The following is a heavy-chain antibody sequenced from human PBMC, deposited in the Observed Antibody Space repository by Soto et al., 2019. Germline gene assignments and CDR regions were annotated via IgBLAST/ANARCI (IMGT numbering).Heavy chain of an antibody. CDR3: ARVRANDYEIDY. J-gene: IGHJ4*02. V-gene: IGHV3-7*03. Sequence: EVQLVESGGGLVQPGGSLRLSCAASGFMFGSYWMTWVRHAPGKGLEWVANIKRDGSEKFYVDSVKGRFTISRDNADNSLFLYMNSLRADDTAIYYCARVRANDYEIDYWGQGALVTVS. D-gene: IGHD4-17*01. CDR1: GFMFGSYW. CDR2: IKRDGSEK.